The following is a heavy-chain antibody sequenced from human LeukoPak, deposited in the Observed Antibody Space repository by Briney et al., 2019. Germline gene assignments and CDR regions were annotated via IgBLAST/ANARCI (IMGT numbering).Heavy chain of an antibody. Sequence: PGGSLRLSCAASGFTFSSYAMSWVRQAPGKGLEWVSGISGGGGSTYYADSVKGRFTISRDNSKNTLYLQMNSLRVEDTAVYFCAKLSRLRGAGYFDDWGQGTLITASS. CDR3: AKLSRLRGAGYFDD. V-gene: IGHV3-23*01. J-gene: IGHJ4*02. CDR1: GFTFSSYA. CDR2: ISGGGGST. D-gene: IGHD3-16*01.